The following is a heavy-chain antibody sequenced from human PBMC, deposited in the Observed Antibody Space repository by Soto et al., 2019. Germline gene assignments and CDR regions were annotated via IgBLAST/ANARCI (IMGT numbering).Heavy chain of an antibody. CDR3: AKDGSEDYGDYVYNYYMDV. CDR1: GFTFSSYG. Sequence: QVQLVESGGGVVQPGRSLRLSCAASGFTFSSYGMHWVRQAPGKGLEWVAAISYDGSNKYYADSVKGRFTISRDNSKNTLYLQMNSLRAEDTAVYYCAKDGSEDYGDYVYNYYMDVWGKGTTVTVSS. J-gene: IGHJ6*03. V-gene: IGHV3-30*18. CDR2: ISYDGSNK. D-gene: IGHD4-17*01.